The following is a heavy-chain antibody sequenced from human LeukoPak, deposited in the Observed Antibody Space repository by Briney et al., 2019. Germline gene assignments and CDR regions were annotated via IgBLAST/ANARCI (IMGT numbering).Heavy chain of an antibody. Sequence: KPSETLSLTCAVYGGSFSGYYWSWIRQPPGKGLEWIGEINHSGSTNYNPSLKSRVTISVDTSKNQFSLKLSSVTAADTAVYYCARLDPYSSGHKIDYWGQGTLVTVSS. CDR2: INHSGST. J-gene: IGHJ4*02. V-gene: IGHV4-34*01. CDR3: ARLDPYSSGHKIDY. CDR1: GGSFSGYY. D-gene: IGHD6-19*01.